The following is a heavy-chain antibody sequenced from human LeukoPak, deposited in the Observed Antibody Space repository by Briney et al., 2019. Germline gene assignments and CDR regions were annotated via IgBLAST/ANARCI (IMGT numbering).Heavy chain of an antibody. CDR3: AGGGWEQTGYHFYYMDV. CDR1: GGSLTSAGHY. J-gene: IGHJ6*03. D-gene: IGHD1-26*01. Sequence: PSETLSLTCTVFGGSLTSAGHYWNWIRQSAGEGLEWIGRIYTSGSTNYNPSLKRRVTISVDTSKNQFSLKLSSVAAAGTAGYYCAGGGWEQTGYHFYYMDVWGKGTTVTVSS. CDR2: IYTSGST. V-gene: IGHV4-61*02.